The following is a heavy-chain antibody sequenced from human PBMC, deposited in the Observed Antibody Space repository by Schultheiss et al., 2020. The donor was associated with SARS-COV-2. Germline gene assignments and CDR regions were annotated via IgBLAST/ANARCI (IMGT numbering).Heavy chain of an antibody. CDR2: ISYDGSNK. Sequence: GESLKISCAASGFTFSSYAMDWVRQAPGKGLEWVAVISYDGSNKYYADSVKGRCTISRDNSKNTLYLQMDSLRAEDTAFYYCAKGARPEDGYNYHFDSWGQGTLVTVSS. CDR1: GFTFSSYA. CDR3: AKGARPEDGYNYHFDS. V-gene: IGHV3-30*04. D-gene: IGHD5-24*01. J-gene: IGHJ4*02.